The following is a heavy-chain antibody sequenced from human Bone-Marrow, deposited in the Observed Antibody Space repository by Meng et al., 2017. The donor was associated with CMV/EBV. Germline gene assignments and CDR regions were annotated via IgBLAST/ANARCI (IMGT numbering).Heavy chain of an antibody. D-gene: IGHD2-2*01. J-gene: IGHJ6*02. CDR3: ARDRWGDVVVVPAAPRGYGMDV. CDR1: GFTFSSYA. V-gene: IGHV3-30*04. CDR2: ISYDGSNK. Sequence: GESLKISCAASGFTFSSYAMHWVRQAPGKGLEWVAVISYDGSNKYYADSVKGRFTISRDNSKNTLYLQMNSLRAEDTAVYYCARDRWGDVVVVPAAPRGYGMDVWGQGTTVTVSS.